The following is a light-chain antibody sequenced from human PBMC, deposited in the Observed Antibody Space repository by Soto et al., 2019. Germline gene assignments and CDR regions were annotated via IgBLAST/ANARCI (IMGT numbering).Light chain of an antibody. CDR1: QTISSY. Sequence: DIKMTQSPSSMSASVGDRVTITCRASQTISSYLNLYQHKPGRAPKLLIYAASSLQSGVPSRFNGSGSGTDFTLTISRLQPEDLATYSCQQTYSTPYTFVPGTKLEIK. CDR2: AAS. V-gene: IGKV1-39*01. CDR3: QQTYSTPYT. J-gene: IGKJ2*01.